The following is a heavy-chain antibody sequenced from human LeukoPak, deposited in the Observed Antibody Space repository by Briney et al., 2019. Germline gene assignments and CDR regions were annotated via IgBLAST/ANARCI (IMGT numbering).Heavy chain of an antibody. CDR2: IYTSGST. D-gene: IGHD2-15*01. V-gene: IGHV4-61*02. Sequence: SETLSLTCTVSGGSISSGSYYWSWIRQPAGKGLECIGRIYTSGSTNYNPSLKSRVTISVDTSKNQFSLKLSSVTAADTAVYYCARDYCSGGSCWRSYDYWGQGTLVTVSS. CDR1: GGSISSGSYY. CDR3: ARDYCSGGSCWRSYDY. J-gene: IGHJ4*02.